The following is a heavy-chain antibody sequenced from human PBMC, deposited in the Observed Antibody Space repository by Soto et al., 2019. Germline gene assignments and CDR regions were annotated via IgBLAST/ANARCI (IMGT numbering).Heavy chain of an antibody. CDR3: ARAMVRLFGSGSSRPYGLDV. CDR1: GYSFNNYG. J-gene: IGHJ6*02. D-gene: IGHD3-10*01. V-gene: IGHV1-18*01. CDR2: ISTYNHNT. Sequence: ASVKVSCKVSGYSFNNYGFTCVRQAPGQVLEWMGWISTYNHNTDYAQNLQGRVMMTTDTSTTTVHMELRSLRSDDTAVYYCARAMVRLFGSGSSRPYGLDVWGQGTTVTVSS.